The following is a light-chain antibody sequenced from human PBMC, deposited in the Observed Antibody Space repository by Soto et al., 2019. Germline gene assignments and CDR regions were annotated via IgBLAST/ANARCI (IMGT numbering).Light chain of an antibody. Sequence: QSALTQPASVSGSPGQSITISCTGTSSDVGGYNYVSWYQHHPGKAPKLMIYDVSNRPSGVSNRFSGSKSGNTASLTISGLKPADEADYSCSSYTTSNTRQIVFGTGTKVTVL. CDR3: SSYTTSNTRQIV. J-gene: IGLJ1*01. CDR1: SSDVGGYNY. CDR2: DVS. V-gene: IGLV2-14*03.